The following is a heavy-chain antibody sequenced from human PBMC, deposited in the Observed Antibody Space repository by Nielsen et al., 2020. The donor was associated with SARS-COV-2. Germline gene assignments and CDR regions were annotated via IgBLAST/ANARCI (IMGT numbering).Heavy chain of an antibody. CDR1: GFTFLDYA. Sequence: GGSLRLSCAASGFTFLDYAMYWVRQPPGKGLEWVASLTGDSDRVTYADSVKGRFTISRDNAKNSLFLQMNSLRVDDTAFYFCARDVRPGVTSWFEFAMDVWGLGIAVTV. CDR3: ARDVRPGVTSWFEFAMDV. CDR2: LTGDSDRV. V-gene: IGHV3-9*01. D-gene: IGHD2-21*02. J-gene: IGHJ6*02.